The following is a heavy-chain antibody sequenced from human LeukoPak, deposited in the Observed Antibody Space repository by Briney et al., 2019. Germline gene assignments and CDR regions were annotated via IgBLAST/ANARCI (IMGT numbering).Heavy chain of an antibody. Sequence: GGSLRLSCAASGFTFSSYAMHWVRQAPGKGLEWVAVISYDGSNKYYADSVKGRFTISRDNSKNTLYLQMNSLRAEDTAVYYCARESYSTYYFGYWGQGTLVTVSS. J-gene: IGHJ4*02. CDR1: GFTFSSYA. V-gene: IGHV3-30*01. CDR2: ISYDGSNK. D-gene: IGHD2-21*01. CDR3: ARESYSTYYFGY.